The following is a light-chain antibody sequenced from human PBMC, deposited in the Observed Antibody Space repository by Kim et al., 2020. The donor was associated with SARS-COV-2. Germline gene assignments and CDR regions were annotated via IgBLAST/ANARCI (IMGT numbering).Light chain of an antibody. CDR3: HQRTDWPRYT. V-gene: IGKV3-11*01. CDR2: DAS. CDR1: QSVGTY. J-gene: IGKJ2*01. Sequence: EIVLTQSPATLSLSPGERATLSCRASQSVGTYLAWYQQKPGQAPRLLIYDASNRATGVPSRFSGSGSGTDFTLTISSLEPEDFTLYYCHQRTDWPRYTFGQGTKLEI.